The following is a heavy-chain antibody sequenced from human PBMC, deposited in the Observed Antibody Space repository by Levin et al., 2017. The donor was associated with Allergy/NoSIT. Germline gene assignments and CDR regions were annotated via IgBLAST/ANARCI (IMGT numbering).Heavy chain of an antibody. D-gene: IGHD6-19*01. CDR2: MNPNSGNT. CDR3: ARGRGPSWQWLAKDDFDY. J-gene: IGHJ4*02. CDR1: GYTFTSYD. Sequence: ASVKVSCKASGYTFTSYDINWVRQATGQGLEWMGWMNPNSGNTGYAQKFQGRVTMTRNTSISTAYMELSSLRSEDTAVYYCARGRGPSWQWLAKDDFDYWGQGTLVTVSS. V-gene: IGHV1-8*01.